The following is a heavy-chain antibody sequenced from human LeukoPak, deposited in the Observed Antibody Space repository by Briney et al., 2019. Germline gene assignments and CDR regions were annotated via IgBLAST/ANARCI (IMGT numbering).Heavy chain of an antibody. D-gene: IGHD6-13*01. CDR1: GFTFSSYW. J-gene: IGHJ4*02. V-gene: IGHV3-7*01. CDR3: ARGSVVGSSRHFDY. Sequence: GGSLRLSCAASGFTFSSYWMSWVRQAPGKGLEWVANIKQDGSEKYYVDSVKGRFTISRDNAKNSLYLQMNSLRAEDTAVYYCARGSVVGSSRHFDYWGQGTLVTVSS. CDR2: IKQDGSEK.